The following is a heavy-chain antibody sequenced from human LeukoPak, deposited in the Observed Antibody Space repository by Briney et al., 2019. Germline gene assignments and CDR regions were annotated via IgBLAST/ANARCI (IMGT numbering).Heavy chain of an antibody. V-gene: IGHV4-59*01. CDR2: IYYSGRT. D-gene: IGHD3-22*01. Sequence: PSETLSLTCTVSGGSISSYYWSWIRQPPGKGLEWIGYIYYSGRTNYNPSLKSRGTISVDTSKGQFSLRLSSVTAADTGVYYCAREDYYDSSGYYWGAFDIWGQGTMVTVSP. CDR1: GGSISSYY. J-gene: IGHJ3*02. CDR3: AREDYYDSSGYYWGAFDI.